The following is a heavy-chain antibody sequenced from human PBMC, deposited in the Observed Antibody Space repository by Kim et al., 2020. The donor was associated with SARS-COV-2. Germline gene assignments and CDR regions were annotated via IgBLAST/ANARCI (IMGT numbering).Heavy chain of an antibody. CDR3: AREGSGSYNWLDP. V-gene: IGHV1-3*01. D-gene: IGHD3-10*01. CDR2: INGGNGNT. CDR1: GYTFATYA. J-gene: IGHJ5*02. Sequence: ASVKVSCKASGYTFATYAMYWVRQAPGQRFEWMGWINGGNGNTRYTQNFQGRVTITRDTSATTAYMELSSLTSKDTAVYYCAREGSGSYNWLDPWGQGTLVTVSS.